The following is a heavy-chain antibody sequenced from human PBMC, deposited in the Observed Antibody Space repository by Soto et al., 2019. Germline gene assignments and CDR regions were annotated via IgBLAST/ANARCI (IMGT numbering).Heavy chain of an antibody. J-gene: IGHJ4*02. CDR3: ARDTPPTDY. CDR1: GYTFTSYH. CDR2: ISAYNTNT. Sequence: QVQLVQSGAEVKKPGASVKVSCKTSGYTFTSYHISWVRQAPGKELEWMGGISAYNTNTHYAQKFQGRVTMTTDTLTSTAYMELRSLRSDDTAVYYCARDTPPTDYWGQGTLVTVSS. V-gene: IGHV1-18*01.